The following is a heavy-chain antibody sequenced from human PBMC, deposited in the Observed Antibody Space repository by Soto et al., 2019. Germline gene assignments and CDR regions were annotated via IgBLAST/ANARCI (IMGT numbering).Heavy chain of an antibody. CDR3: AREDGTLYYYYYGMDV. D-gene: IGHD1-1*01. J-gene: IGHJ6*02. V-gene: IGHV3-74*01. CDR2: INSDGSST. CDR1: GFTFSSYW. Sequence: GGSLRLSCAASGFTFSSYWMHWVRQAPGKGPVWVSRINSDGSSTSYADSVKGRFTISRDNAKNTLYLQMNSLRAEDTAVYYCAREDGTLYYYYYGMDVWGQGTTVTVSS.